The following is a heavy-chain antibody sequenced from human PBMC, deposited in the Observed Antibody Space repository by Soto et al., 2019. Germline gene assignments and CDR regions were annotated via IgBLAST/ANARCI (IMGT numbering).Heavy chain of an antibody. CDR2: INSDGSST. V-gene: IGHV3-74*01. J-gene: IGHJ5*02. Sequence: GGSLRLSCAASGFTFSSYWMHWVRQAPGKGLVWVSRINSDGSSTSYADSVKGRFTISRDNAKNTLYLQMNSLRAEDTAVYYCAREYSSSWYSQNWFDPWGQGTLVTSPQ. CDR3: AREYSSSWYSQNWFDP. D-gene: IGHD6-13*01. CDR1: GFTFSSYW.